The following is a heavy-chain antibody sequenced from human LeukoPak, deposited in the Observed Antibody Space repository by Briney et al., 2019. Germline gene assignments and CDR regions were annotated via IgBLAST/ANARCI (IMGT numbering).Heavy chain of an antibody. D-gene: IGHD5-12*01. J-gene: IGHJ4*02. CDR2: IHPNSGAT. Sequence: ASVKVSCKTSGYTLTDYYLHWVRQAPGQGLEWVGWIHPNSGATHYEQKFQGRLTITRDTSISTVYMELTRLRSDDTAAYYCARDMGRYSGYDYDYWGQGTLVTASS. V-gene: IGHV1-2*02. CDR1: GYTLTDYY. CDR3: ARDMGRYSGYDYDY.